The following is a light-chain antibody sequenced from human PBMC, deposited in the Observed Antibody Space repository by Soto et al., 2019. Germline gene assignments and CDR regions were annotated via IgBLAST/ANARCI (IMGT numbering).Light chain of an antibody. CDR3: QHYGRSPIT. CDR1: QSVNSR. CDR2: SAS. J-gene: IGKJ5*01. Sequence: EIVLTQSPGTLSLSPGERATLSCRASQSVNSRLAWYQHKPGQAPRLLISSASSRATGIPDRFSGSGSATDFTLTISRLEPEDFALYYCQHYGRSPITFGQGTRLEIK. V-gene: IGKV3-20*01.